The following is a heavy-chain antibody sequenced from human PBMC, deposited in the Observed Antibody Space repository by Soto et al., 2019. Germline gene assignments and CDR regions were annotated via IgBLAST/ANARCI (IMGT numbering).Heavy chain of an antibody. J-gene: IGHJ5*02. V-gene: IGHV4-39*01. D-gene: IGHD1-26*01. CDR2: IYYSGST. CDR3: ARHQRIGLNWFDP. Sequence: SETLSLTCTVSGGSISSSSYYWGWIRQPPGKGLEWIGSIYYSGSTYYNPSLKSRVTISVDTSKNQFSLKLSSVTAADTAVYYCARHQRIGLNWFDPWGQGTLVTVSS. CDR1: GGSISSSSYY.